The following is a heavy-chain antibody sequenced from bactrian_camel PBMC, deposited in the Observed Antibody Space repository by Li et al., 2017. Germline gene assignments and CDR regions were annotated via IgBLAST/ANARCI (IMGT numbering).Heavy chain of an antibody. J-gene: IGHJ4*01. D-gene: IGHD1*01. V-gene: IGHV3S53*01. CDR3: VRDQVSSFAD. CDR2: IDGFGWT. CDR1: GYAASRYC. Sequence: HVQLVESGGGSVHAGGSLRLSCAASGYAASRYCMAWFRQAPGKEREAVATIDGFGWTTYADSVKGRLTISRDNAKNLVYLQMNSLKPEDTAVYYCVRDQVSSFADWGQGTQVTVS.